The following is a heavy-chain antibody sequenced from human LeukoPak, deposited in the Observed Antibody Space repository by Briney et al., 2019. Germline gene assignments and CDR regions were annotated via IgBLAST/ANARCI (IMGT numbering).Heavy chain of an antibody. D-gene: IGHD6-19*01. CDR2: INSDGSST. J-gene: IGHJ4*02. CDR3: AREGGYSSGWPVDAFDY. V-gene: IGHV3-74*01. CDR1: GFTFSSYW. Sequence: GGSLRLSCAASGFTFSSYWMHWVRQAPGKGLVWVSRINSDGSSTSYADSVKGRFTISRDNAKNTLYLQMNSLRAEDTAVYYCAREGGYSSGWPVDAFDYWGQGTLVTVSS.